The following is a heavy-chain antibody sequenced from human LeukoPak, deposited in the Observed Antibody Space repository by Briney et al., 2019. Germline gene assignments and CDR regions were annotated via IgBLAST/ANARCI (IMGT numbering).Heavy chain of an antibody. V-gene: IGHV1-2*02. CDR3: ASSVTTVTTSFGDAFDI. Sequence: ASVKVSCKASGYTLTGYYMHWVRQAPGQGLEWMGWINPNSGGTNYAQKFQGRVTMTRDTSISTAYMELSRLRSDDTAVYYCASSVTTVTTSFGDAFDIWGQGTMVTVSS. D-gene: IGHD4-11*01. CDR1: GYTLTGYY. J-gene: IGHJ3*02. CDR2: INPNSGGT.